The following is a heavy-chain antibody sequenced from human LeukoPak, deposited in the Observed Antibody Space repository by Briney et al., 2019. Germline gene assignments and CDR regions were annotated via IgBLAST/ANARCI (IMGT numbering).Heavy chain of an antibody. CDR1: GYTLTSYD. J-gene: IGHJ3*01. CDR3: ARDAAYQTTGEAFDV. CDR2: MNPNSGNT. V-gene: IGHV1-8*01. Sequence: GASVKVSCKASGYTLTSYDINWVRQATGQGLEWMGWMNPNSGNTGYAQKFQGRVTMTRNTSISTAYMELSSLRTDDTAVYYCARDAAYQTTGEAFDVWGQGTMVTVSS. D-gene: IGHD4-11*01.